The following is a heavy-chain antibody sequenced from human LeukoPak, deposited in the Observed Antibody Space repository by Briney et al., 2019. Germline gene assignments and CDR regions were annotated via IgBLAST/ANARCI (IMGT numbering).Heavy chain of an antibody. CDR1: GYTLTELS. D-gene: IGHD3-10*01. CDR2: FDPEDGET. J-gene: IGHJ4*02. CDR3: ATDRLLWFGESLGRVYYFDY. Sequence: GASVKVSCKVSGYTLTELSMHWVRQAPGKGLEWMGGFDPEDGETIYAQKFQGRVTMTEDTSTDTAYMELSSLRSEDTAVYYCATDRLLWFGESLGRVYYFDYWGQGTLVTVSS. V-gene: IGHV1-24*01.